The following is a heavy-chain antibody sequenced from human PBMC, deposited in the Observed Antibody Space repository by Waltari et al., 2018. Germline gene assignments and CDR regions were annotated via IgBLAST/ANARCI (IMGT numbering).Heavy chain of an antibody. V-gene: IGHV3-11*04. CDR2: ISSSGRTI. CDR3: ARLPRFWGSYVDY. D-gene: IGHD3-16*01. CDR1: GFPFRDYY. J-gene: IGHJ4*02. Sequence: QVQLVESGGGLLKPGGSLRLSCAASGFPFRDYYMRWIGQATVKGLEWVSYISSSGRTIYYADSVKGRFTISRDNAKNSLYLQMNSLRAEDTAVYYCARLPRFWGSYVDYWGQGTLVTVSS.